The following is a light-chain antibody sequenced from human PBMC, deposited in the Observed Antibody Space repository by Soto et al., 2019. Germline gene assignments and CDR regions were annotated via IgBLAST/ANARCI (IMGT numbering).Light chain of an antibody. CDR3: QQSYSTLT. Sequence: DIQMTQSPSSLSASVGDRVTITCRASQTISSYLNWYQQKPGKDPKLLIFAASSLQSGVPSRFSGSGSGTEFTLTISSLQPEDFATYYCQQSYSTLTFGGGTKVEIK. J-gene: IGKJ4*01. CDR1: QTISSY. V-gene: IGKV1-39*01. CDR2: AAS.